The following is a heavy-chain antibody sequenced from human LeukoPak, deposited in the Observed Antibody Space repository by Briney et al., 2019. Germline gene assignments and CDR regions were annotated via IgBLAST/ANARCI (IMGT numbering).Heavy chain of an antibody. Sequence: GGSLRLSCAVSGITLSNYGMSWVRQAPGKGLEWVAGISDSGGRTNYADSVKGRFTISRDNPKDTLYLQMNSLRAEDTAVYFCAKRGVVIRVILVGFHKEAYYFDSWGQGALVTVSS. J-gene: IGHJ4*02. CDR1: GITLSNYG. D-gene: IGHD3-22*01. CDR2: ISDSGGRT. CDR3: AKRGVVIRVILVGFHKEAYYFDS. V-gene: IGHV3-23*01.